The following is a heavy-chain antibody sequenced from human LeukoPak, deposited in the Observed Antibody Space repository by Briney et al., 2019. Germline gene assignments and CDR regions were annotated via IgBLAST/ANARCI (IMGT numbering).Heavy chain of an antibody. CDR2: SSSSSSTI. V-gene: IGHV3-48*04. CDR3: ARDPGTMVRGSYAFDI. CDR1: GFTFSSYW. D-gene: IGHD3-10*01. Sequence: GGSLRLSCAASGFTFSSYWMSWVRQAPGKGLEWVSYSSSSSSTIYYADSVKGRFTISRDNAKNSLYLQMNSLRAEDTAVYYCARDPGTMVRGSYAFDIWGQGTMVTVSS. J-gene: IGHJ3*02.